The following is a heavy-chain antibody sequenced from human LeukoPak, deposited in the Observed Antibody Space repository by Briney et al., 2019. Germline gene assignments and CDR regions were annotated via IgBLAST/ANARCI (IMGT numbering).Heavy chain of an antibody. CDR1: GYPFTGYY. CDR2: INPNSGGT. V-gene: IGHV1-2*02. Sequence: ASVKVSCKASGYPFTGYYIHWVRQAPGQGLEWMGWINPNSGGTNYAQKFQGRVTMTRDTSISTAYMELSRLRSDDTAVYYCARDRRITMVRGRSFHYMDVWGKGTTVTISS. J-gene: IGHJ6*03. D-gene: IGHD3-10*01. CDR3: ARDRRITMVRGRSFHYMDV.